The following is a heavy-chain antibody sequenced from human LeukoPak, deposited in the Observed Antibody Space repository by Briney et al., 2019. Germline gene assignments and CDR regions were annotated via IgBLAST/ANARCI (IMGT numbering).Heavy chain of an antibody. CDR1: GYTLTSYD. V-gene: IGHV1-8*03. CDR2: MNPNSGNT. J-gene: IGHJ6*03. Sequence: VASVKVSCKASGYTLTSYDINWVRQATGQGLEWMGWMNPNSGNTGYAQKFQGRVTITRNTSISTAYMELSSLRSEDTAVYYCARGAYYYYMDVWGKGTTVTVSS. CDR3: ARGAYYYYMDV.